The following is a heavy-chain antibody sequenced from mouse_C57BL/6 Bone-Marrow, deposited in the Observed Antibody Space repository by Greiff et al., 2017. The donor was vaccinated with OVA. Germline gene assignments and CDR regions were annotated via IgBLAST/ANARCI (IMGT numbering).Heavy chain of an antibody. CDR1: GYTFTSYG. CDR2: IYPRSGNT. Sequence: VQLQESGAELARPGASVKLSCKASGYTFTSYGISWVKQRTGQGLEWIGEIYPRSGNTYYNEKFKGKATLTADKSSSTAYMELRSLTSEDSAVYFCARSVLTGTNFDVWGTGTTVTVSS. CDR3: ARSVLTGTNFDV. V-gene: IGHV1-81*01. D-gene: IGHD4-1*01. J-gene: IGHJ1*03.